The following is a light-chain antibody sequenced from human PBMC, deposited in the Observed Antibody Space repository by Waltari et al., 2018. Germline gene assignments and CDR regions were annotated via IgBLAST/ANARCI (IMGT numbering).Light chain of an antibody. CDR1: GSDVGGYKY. CDR2: DVS. CDR3: SSYTSSNTWV. J-gene: IGLJ3*02. V-gene: IGLV2-14*03. Sequence: QSALTQPAPVSGSPGQSITISCTGSGSDVGGYKYVSWYQDHPGKAPKLIMYDVSKRPSGVSHRFSDSMSGNTASLTISGLQAEDEADYYCSSYTSSNTWVFGGGTKVTVL.